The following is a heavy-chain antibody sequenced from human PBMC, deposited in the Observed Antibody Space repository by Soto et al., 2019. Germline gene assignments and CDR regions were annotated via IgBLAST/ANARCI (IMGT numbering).Heavy chain of an antibody. Sequence: GGSLRLSCADSGFTFSGSAMHWVRQASGKGLEWVGRIRSKANSYATAYAASVKGRFTISRDDSKNTAYLQMNSLKTEDTAVYYCTIARYSSGWLDAFDIWGQGTMVTVSS. CDR1: GFTFSGSA. CDR3: TIARYSSGWLDAFDI. V-gene: IGHV3-73*01. J-gene: IGHJ3*02. CDR2: IRSKANSYAT. D-gene: IGHD6-19*01.